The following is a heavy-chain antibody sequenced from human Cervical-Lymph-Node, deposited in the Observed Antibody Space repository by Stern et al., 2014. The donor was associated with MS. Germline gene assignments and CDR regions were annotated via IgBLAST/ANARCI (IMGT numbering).Heavy chain of an antibody. CDR1: GGTFSSYT. Sequence: VQLVESGAEVKKPGSSVKVSCKASGGTFSSYTISWVRQAPGQGLEWMGRIIPILGIANYARKFQGRVTITADKSTSTAYMELSSLRSEDTAVYYCARNHYYGSGREDYYGMDVWGQGTTVTVSS. V-gene: IGHV1-69*02. J-gene: IGHJ6*02. CDR3: ARNHYYGSGREDYYGMDV. D-gene: IGHD3-10*01. CDR2: IIPILGIA.